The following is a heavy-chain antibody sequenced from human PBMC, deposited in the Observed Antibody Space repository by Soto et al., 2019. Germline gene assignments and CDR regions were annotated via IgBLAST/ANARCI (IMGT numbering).Heavy chain of an antibody. J-gene: IGHJ4*02. Sequence: GGSLRLSCAASGFTFSSYVMSWVRQAPGKGLEWVSAISGSGGYTYYAGSVKGRFTISRDNSKNTLYVQMNSLRAEDTAVYYCAKPTVGGTPAYYFDYWGQGTLVTVSS. CDR3: AKPTVGGTPAYYFDY. CDR1: GFTFSSYV. D-gene: IGHD1-26*01. CDR2: ISGSGGYT. V-gene: IGHV3-23*01.